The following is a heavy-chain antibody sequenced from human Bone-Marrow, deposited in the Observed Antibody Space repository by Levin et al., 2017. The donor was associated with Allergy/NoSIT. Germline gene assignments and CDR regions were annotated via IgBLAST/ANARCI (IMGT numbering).Heavy chain of an antibody. J-gene: IGHJ4*02. Sequence: GGSLRLSCAASGFTFDDYAIHWVRQRPGRGLEWVAGINWNSDTIGYADSVKGRFTISRDNAKNSLYLQMNSLSTEDTAFYFCAKARGFIAVAGDLDYWGRGTLVTVSS. CDR1: GFTFDDYA. CDR2: INWNSDTI. CDR3: AKARGFIAVAGDLDY. D-gene: IGHD6-19*01. V-gene: IGHV3-9*01.